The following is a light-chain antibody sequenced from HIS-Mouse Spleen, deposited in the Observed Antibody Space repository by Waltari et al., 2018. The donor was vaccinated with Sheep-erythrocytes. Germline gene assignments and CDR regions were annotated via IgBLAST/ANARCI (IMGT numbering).Light chain of an antibody. Sequence: QSALTQPASVSGSPGQSITISCTGTSSAVGSYNLVSWYQQHPGKAPKLMIYEGSKRPSGVSNRFSGSKSGNTASLTISGLQAEDEADYYGCSYAGSSTPWVFGGGTKLTVL. CDR2: EGS. J-gene: IGLJ3*02. V-gene: IGLV2-23*01. CDR3: CSYAGSSTPWV. CDR1: SSAVGSYNL.